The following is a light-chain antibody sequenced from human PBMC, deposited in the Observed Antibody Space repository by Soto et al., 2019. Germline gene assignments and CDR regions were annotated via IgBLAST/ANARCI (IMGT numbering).Light chain of an antibody. V-gene: IGKV3-11*01. J-gene: IGKJ5*01. CDR3: QQRSNWPIT. CDR2: DAS. Sequence: EIVLTQSPGTLSLSPGERATLSCRASQSVSIHLAWYQQKPGQAPRLLIYDASNRATGIPARFSGSGSGTDFTLTISSLEPEDFAVYYCQQRSNWPITFGQGTRLEIK. CDR1: QSVSIH.